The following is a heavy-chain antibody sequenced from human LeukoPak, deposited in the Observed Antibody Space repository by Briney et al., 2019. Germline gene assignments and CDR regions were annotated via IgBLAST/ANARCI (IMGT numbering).Heavy chain of an antibody. CDR1: GFTFRSYS. CDR2: ITSSGSHM. D-gene: IGHD4-17*01. CDR3: ASFMTTVTIPDY. V-gene: IGHV3-21*01. Sequence: PGGSLRPSCAASGFTFRSYSMNWVRQAPGKRLEWLSSITSSGSHMYYADSVKGRFTISRDNAKSSLYLQMNSLSPEDTAVYYCASFMTTVTIPDYWGQGTLVTVSS. J-gene: IGHJ4*02.